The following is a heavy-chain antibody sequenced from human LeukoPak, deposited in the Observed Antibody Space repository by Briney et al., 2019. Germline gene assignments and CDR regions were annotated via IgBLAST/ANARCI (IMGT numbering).Heavy chain of an antibody. CDR3: ARVRQQLGGNWFDP. Sequence: ASVKVSRKASGYTFTSYGISWVRQAPGQGLEWMGWISAYNGNTNYAQKLQGRVTMTTDTSTSTAYMELRSLRSDDTAVYYCARVRQQLGGNWFDPWGQGTLVTVSS. CDR2: ISAYNGNT. CDR1: GYTFTSYG. V-gene: IGHV1-18*01. J-gene: IGHJ5*02. D-gene: IGHD6-13*01.